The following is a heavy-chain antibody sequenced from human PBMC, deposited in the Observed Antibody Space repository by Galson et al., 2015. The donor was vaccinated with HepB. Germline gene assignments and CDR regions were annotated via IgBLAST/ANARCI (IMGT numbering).Heavy chain of an antibody. Sequence: SLRLSCAASGFTFSYYAMAWVRQAPGKGLEWIPAITPSGDSTYSADSMEGRFFISRDNSQNTLFLQMNSLRADDTAIYFCAKVFPEKTDGWYRQALYYFDSWGQGTRVTVAS. CDR3: AKVFPEKTDGWYRQALYYFDS. J-gene: IGHJ4*02. V-gene: IGHV3-23*01. CDR1: GFTFSYYA. D-gene: IGHD6-19*01. CDR2: ITPSGDST.